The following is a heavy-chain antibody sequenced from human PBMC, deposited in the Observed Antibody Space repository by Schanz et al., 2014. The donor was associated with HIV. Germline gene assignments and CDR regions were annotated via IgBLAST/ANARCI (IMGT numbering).Heavy chain of an antibody. CDR2: ISYDGSNK. D-gene: IGHD6-13*01. CDR3: ARHPRPYSSSWYEYYFDY. CDR1: GFTFSSYA. Sequence: QVQLVESGGGVVQPGRSLRLFCAASGFTFSSYAMHWVRQAPGKGLEWVAVISYDGSNKYYADSVKGRFTISRDNSKNTLYLQMNSLRAEDTAVYYCARHPRPYSSSWYEYYFDYWGQGTLVTVSS. J-gene: IGHJ4*02. V-gene: IGHV3-30-3*01.